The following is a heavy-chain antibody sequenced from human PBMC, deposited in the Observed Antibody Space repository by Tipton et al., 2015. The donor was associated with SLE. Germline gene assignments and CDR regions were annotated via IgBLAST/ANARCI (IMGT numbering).Heavy chain of an antibody. CDR3: ARGKIAAAGWYYFDY. CDR1: GGSVTSGNYY. J-gene: IGHJ4*02. Sequence: TLSLTRTVSGGSVTSGNYYSTWIRQSAGNGLGWTGNVLTSGATNYNPPLKRRVSMSIDTSNNQFSLDLSSVAAADTAVYYCARGKIAAAGWYYFDYWGQGTLVTVSS. V-gene: IGHV4-61*09. D-gene: IGHD6-13*01. CDR2: VLTSGAT.